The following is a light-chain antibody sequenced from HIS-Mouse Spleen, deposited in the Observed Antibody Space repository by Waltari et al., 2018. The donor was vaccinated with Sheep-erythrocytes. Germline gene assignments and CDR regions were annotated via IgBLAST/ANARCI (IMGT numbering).Light chain of an antibody. Sequence: QSALTQPPSASGSPGQSVTISCTGTSSDVGGYNYVSWYQQHPGKAPKPRIYEGSKRPSGVSNRFSGSKSGNTASLTISGLQAEDEADYYCCSYAGSSTWVFGGGTKLTVL. V-gene: IGLV2-23*01. CDR1: SSDVGGYNY. CDR2: EGS. CDR3: CSYAGSSTWV. J-gene: IGLJ3*02.